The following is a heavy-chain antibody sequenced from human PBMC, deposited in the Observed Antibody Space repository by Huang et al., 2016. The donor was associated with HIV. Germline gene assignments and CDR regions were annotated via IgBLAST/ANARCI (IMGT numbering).Heavy chain of an antibody. CDR1: GGSGSSRNSY. CDR3: ARAITRDHYDSSGYFGFDY. V-gene: IGHV4-30-4*08. D-gene: IGHD3-22*01. J-gene: IGHJ4*02. Sequence: QVQLQESGPGLVKPSQTLSLTCTVSGGSGSSRNSYWTGIRQPPGKVLAWIGYIDFSGSTFDNPSLKSRLTISLHTSKNQFSRQLASVTAADTAVYFCARAITRDHYDSSGYFGFDYWGQGSLVTVSS. CDR2: IDFSGST.